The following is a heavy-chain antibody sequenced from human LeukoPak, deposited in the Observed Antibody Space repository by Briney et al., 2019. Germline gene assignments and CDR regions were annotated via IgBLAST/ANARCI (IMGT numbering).Heavy chain of an antibody. CDR3: ARLPLTARRHFDY. Sequence: GGSLRLSCAASGFTFSSYWMSWVRQAPGKVLEWVANIKEDGSEKYYVVSVKGRFTISRDNAKNSLYLQMNSLRAEDTAVYYCARLPLTARRHFDYWGQGTLVKVSS. D-gene: IGHD2-21*02. J-gene: IGHJ4*02. V-gene: IGHV3-7*05. CDR1: GFTFSSYW. CDR2: IKEDGSEK.